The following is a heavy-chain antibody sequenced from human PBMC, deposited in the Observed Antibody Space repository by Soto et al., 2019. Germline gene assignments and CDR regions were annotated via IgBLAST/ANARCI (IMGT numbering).Heavy chain of an antibody. V-gene: IGHV4-39*01. CDR1: GGSISSSSYY. CDR3: ARLPITIFGVAFTYFDY. Sequence: SETLSLTCTVSGGSISSSSYYWGWIRQPPGKGLEWIGSIYYSGSTYYNPSLKSRVTISVDTSKNQFSLKLSAVTAADTAVYYCARLPITIFGVAFTYFDYWGQGTLVTVSS. J-gene: IGHJ4*02. CDR2: IYYSGST. D-gene: IGHD3-3*01.